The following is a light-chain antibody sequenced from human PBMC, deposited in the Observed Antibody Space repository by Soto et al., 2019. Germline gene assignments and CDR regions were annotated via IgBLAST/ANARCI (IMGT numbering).Light chain of an antibody. J-gene: IGKJ5*01. Sequence: IVLTQSPCSLSLFQGDRATLSWRASQSVSSSYLAWYQQKPGQAPRLLISGASSRATGIPDRFSGSGSGTDFTLTISRLEPEDFALYYCQHYVERSPITFGQGTRLEI. CDR1: QSVSSSY. V-gene: IGKV3-20*01. CDR3: QHYVERSPIT. CDR2: GAS.